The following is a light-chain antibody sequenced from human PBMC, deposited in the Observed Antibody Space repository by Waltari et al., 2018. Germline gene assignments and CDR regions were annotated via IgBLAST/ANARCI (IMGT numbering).Light chain of an antibody. CDR2: DAS. CDR1: QSVSSF. Sequence: EIVLTQSPATLSLSPGARATLSCRASQSVSSFLAWYQHKPGQAPRLLIYDASNRATGIPARFSGSGSGTDFTLTISSLEPEDFAVYYCQQRSNWPKITFGQGTRLETK. V-gene: IGKV3-11*01. CDR3: QQRSNWPKIT. J-gene: IGKJ5*01.